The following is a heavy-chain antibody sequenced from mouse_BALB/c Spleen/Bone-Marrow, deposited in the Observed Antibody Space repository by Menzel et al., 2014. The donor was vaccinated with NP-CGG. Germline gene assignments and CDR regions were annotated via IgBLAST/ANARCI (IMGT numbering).Heavy chain of an antibody. Sequence: QVQLQQSGAELVRPGSSVKISCKASGYAFSVYWMNWVKRRPGQGLEWIGQIYPGDGDTNYNGKFKGRATLTADKSSNTAYMQLSGLTSEDSAVYFCARGGISVDYWGQGTTLTVSS. V-gene: IGHV1-80*01. CDR2: IYPGDGDT. CDR3: ARGGISVDY. J-gene: IGHJ2*01. CDR1: GYAFSVYW.